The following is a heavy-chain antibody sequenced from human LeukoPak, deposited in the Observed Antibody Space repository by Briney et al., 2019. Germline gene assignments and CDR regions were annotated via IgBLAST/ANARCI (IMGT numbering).Heavy chain of an antibody. CDR2: INPNSGGT. CDR1: GYTFTGYY. J-gene: IGHJ4*02. D-gene: IGHD3-9*01. CDR3: ARVLRDDYDILTGCLGY. V-gene: IGHV1-2*02. Sequence: ASVKVSCKASGYTFTGYYIHWVRQAPGQGLEWMGWINPNSGGTNYAQKFQGRVTMTRDTSISTAYMELSRLRSDDTAVYCCARVLRDDYDILTGCLGYWGQGTLVTVSS.